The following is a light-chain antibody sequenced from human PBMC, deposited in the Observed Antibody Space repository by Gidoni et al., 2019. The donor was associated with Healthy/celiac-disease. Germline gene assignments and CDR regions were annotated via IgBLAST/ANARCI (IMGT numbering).Light chain of an antibody. CDR2: WAS. Sequence: DIVLTQSPASLAVSLGERATINCKSSQSVLYSSNNKNYLAWYQQKPGQPPKLLIYWASTRESGVPDRFSGSGSGTHFTLTISSLQAEDVAVYYCQQYYSNPVTFGPGTKVEIK. CDR3: QQYYSNPVT. CDR1: QSVLYSSNNKNY. V-gene: IGKV4-1*01. J-gene: IGKJ3*01.